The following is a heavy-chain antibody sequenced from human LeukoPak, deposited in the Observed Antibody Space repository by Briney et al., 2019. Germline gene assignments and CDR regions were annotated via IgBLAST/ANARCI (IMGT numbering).Heavy chain of an antibody. CDR2: ISWSGST. CDR3: ARVYRVGVSGWYIDY. D-gene: IGHD6-19*01. J-gene: IGHJ4*02. CDR1: GGSISSYY. V-gene: IGHV4-59*01. Sequence: PSETLSLTCTVSGGSISSYYWSWIRQPPGKGLEWIGYISWSGSTSSHPSLQSRVTISVDTSKNQFSLKLSSVTAADTAAYYCARVYRVGVSGWYIDYWGQGTLVIVSS.